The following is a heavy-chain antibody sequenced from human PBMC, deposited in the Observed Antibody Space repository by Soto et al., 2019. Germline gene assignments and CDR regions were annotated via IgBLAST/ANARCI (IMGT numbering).Heavy chain of an antibody. CDR3: AKAAVSIAAAGTIFFDY. CDR2: ISGSGGST. D-gene: IGHD6-13*01. J-gene: IGHJ4*02. CDR1: GFTFSSYA. V-gene: IGHV3-23*01. Sequence: EVPLLESGGGLVQPGESLRLSCAASGFTFSSYAMSWVRQAPGKGLEWVSAISGSGGSTYYADSVKGRFTISRDNSKNTLYLQMNSLRAEDTAVYYCAKAAVSIAAAGTIFFDYWGQGTLVTVSS.